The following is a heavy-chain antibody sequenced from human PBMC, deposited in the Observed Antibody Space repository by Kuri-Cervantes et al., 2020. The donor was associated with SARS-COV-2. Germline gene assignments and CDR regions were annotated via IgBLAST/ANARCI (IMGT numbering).Heavy chain of an antibody. V-gene: IGHV3-30*02. D-gene: IGHD2-15*01. CDR3: TRVPPAVAAYWDAFDL. Sequence: GESLKISCAASGFTFSSYGMHWVRQAPGKGLERVAFIRYDGSNKYYADSVKGRFTISRDNSKNTLYLQMNSLRAEDTAVYYCTRVPPAVAAYWDAFDLWGQGTVVTVSS. CDR1: GFTFSSYG. CDR2: IRYDGSNK. J-gene: IGHJ3*01.